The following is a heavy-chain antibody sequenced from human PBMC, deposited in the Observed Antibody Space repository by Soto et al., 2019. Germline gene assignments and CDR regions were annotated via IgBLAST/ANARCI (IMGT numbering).Heavy chain of an antibody. Sequence: PGGSLRLSCAASGFTFSSYSMNWVRQAPGKGLEWVSSISRSSRYIYYADSVKGRFTISRDNAKNSLYLQMNSLRAEDTAVYYCAREGDLYVSGTYDAFDMWGQGTMVTVSS. D-gene: IGHD3-10*01. V-gene: IGHV3-21*01. CDR3: AREGDLYVSGTYDAFDM. J-gene: IGHJ3*02. CDR2: ISRSSRYI. CDR1: GFTFSSYS.